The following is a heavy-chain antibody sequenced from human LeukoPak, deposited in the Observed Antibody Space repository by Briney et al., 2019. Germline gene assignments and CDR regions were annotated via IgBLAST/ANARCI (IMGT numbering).Heavy chain of an antibody. J-gene: IGHJ3*02. CDR3: ARHLITGTTYRQGFDI. V-gene: IGHV4-59*08. CDR1: GGSLSKYY. CDR2: VFYTGNA. D-gene: IGHD1-1*01. Sequence: SETLSLTCSVSGGSLSKYYWSWIRQPPGKGLEWIGYVFYTGNANYSPSFKSRVTISVDTSKNQFSLKLNSVTAADTAVYYCARHLITGTTYRQGFDISGQGTMVAVSS.